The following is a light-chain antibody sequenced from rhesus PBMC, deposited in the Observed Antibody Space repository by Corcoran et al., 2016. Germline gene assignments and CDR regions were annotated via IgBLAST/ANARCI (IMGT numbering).Light chain of an antibody. CDR1: LGISTW. Sequence: DIQMTQSPSSLSASVGDKVTIACRASLGISTWLAWYQQKSGKAPKLLIYDTSNLQSGVPSRFSGSGAGTEFTLTISSLQPEDFATYYCQQRNSYPLTFGGGTRVEIK. CDR2: DTS. J-gene: IGKJ4*01. CDR3: QQRNSYPLT. V-gene: IGKV1S6*01.